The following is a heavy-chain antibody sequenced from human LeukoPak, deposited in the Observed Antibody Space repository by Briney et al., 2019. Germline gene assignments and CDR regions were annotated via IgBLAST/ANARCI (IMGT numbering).Heavy chain of an antibody. Sequence: SETLSLTCTLSGGSLNGYYWSWIRQPLGKGLEWIGFIYHSGSVNHNPSLKSRATISVDTSKNQVSLKLTSVTAADTAVYYCARHPRIAVPPFYYYYMDVWGKGTTVTVSS. CDR3: ARHPRIAVPPFYYYYMDV. D-gene: IGHD6-6*01. V-gene: IGHV4-59*08. CDR2: IYHSGSV. CDR1: GGSLNGYY. J-gene: IGHJ6*03.